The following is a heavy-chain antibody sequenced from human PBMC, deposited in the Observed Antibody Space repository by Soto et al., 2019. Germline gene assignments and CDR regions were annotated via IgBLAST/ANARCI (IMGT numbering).Heavy chain of an antibody. Sequence: QVQLVQSGAEVKKSGASVKVSCKASGYTFTAYTVHWVRQAPGQRLEWMGWINPDNGNTKYSQKFQGRVTITGETAASTADMELSSLRSEDTAVYYCARRSSSGWTWFDSWGQGTLVTVSS. V-gene: IGHV1-3*01. J-gene: IGHJ5*01. D-gene: IGHD6-19*01. CDR3: ARRSSSGWTWFDS. CDR1: GYTFTAYT. CDR2: INPDNGNT.